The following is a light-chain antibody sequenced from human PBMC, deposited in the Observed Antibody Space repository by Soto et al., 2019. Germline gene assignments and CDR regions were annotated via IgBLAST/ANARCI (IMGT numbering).Light chain of an antibody. CDR2: GAS. J-gene: IGKJ1*01. Sequence: EIMMTQSPATLSVSQGEGATLSCRASQSISTTVAWYQQKPGQAPRLLIYGASTRATGIPVRFTGSGSGTEFTLIISSLQSEDLAVYYCQQYNDWLTTFAQGTKVDI. V-gene: IGKV3-15*01. CDR3: QQYNDWLTT. CDR1: QSISTT.